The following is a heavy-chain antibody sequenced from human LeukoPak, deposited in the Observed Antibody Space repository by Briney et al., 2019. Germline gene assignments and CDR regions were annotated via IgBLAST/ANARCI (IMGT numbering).Heavy chain of an antibody. CDR2: IYYSGST. CDR3: ARASRQQLADY. Sequence: SETLSLTCTVSGGSISSSSYYWGWIRQPPGKGLEWIGSIYYSGSTNYNPSLRGRVTMSVDTSNNQFSLKLSSVTAADTAVYYCARASRQQLADYWGQGILVSVSS. V-gene: IGHV4-39*07. J-gene: IGHJ4*02. CDR1: GGSISSSSYY. D-gene: IGHD6-13*01.